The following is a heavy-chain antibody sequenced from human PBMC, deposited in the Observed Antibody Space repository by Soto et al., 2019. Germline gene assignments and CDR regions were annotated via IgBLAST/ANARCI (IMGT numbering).Heavy chain of an antibody. V-gene: IGHV3-23*01. CDR2: ISNSGDTI. J-gene: IGHJ6*02. CDR1: GFTFSYYT. Sequence: EVQLLESGGGLVQPGGSLRLSCVASGFTFSYYTMSWVRQAPGKGLEWVSGISNSGDTIYYADSVKGRFTISRDNFKNSLYLQMNSLRAADTAVYYWADPVPAPAHDDYDDMDVWGQGTTVTVSS. D-gene: IGHD2-2*01. CDR3: ADPVPAPAHDDYDDMDV.